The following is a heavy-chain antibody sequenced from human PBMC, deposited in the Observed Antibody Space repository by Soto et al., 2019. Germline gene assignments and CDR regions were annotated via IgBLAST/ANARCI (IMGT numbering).Heavy chain of an antibody. V-gene: IGHV3-30*03. J-gene: IGHJ4*02. D-gene: IGHD4-17*01. CDR3: ASWYGAVDDY. CDR2: ISYDGSNK. CDR1: GFTFSSYG. Sequence: GSLRLSCAASGFTFSSYGMHWVRQAPGKGLEWVAVISYDGSNKYYADSVKGRFTISRDNSKNTLYLQMNSLRAEDTAVYYCASWYGAVDDYWGQGTLVTVSS.